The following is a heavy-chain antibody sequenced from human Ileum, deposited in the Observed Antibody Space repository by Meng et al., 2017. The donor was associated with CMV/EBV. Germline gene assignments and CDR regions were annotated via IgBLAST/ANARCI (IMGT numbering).Heavy chain of an antibody. Sequence: GESLKISCEASGFIFSDYGMHWVRQAPGKGLEWVAFIQYDGSHSKYYADSVKGRFSISRDSSKNTLYLQMSSLRAEDTALYYCARDGYYYALDVWGRGTTVTVSS. CDR3: ARDGYYYALDV. V-gene: IGHV3-30*02. J-gene: IGHJ6*02. CDR1: GFIFSDYG. CDR2: IQYDGSHSK.